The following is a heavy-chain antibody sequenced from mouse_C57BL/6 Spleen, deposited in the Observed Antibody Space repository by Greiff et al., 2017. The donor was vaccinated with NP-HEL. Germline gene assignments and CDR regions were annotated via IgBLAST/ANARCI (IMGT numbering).Heavy chain of an antibody. V-gene: IGHV1-69*01. CDR2: IDPSDSYT. Sequence: VQLQQSGAELVMPGASVKLSCKASGYTFTSYWMHWVKQRPGQGLEWIGEIDPSDSYTNYNQKFKGKSTLTVDKSSSTAYMQLSSLTSEDSAVYYCARVLPDWFAYWGQGTLVTVSA. D-gene: IGHD6-1*01. CDR3: ARVLPDWFAY. CDR1: GYTFTSYW. J-gene: IGHJ3*01.